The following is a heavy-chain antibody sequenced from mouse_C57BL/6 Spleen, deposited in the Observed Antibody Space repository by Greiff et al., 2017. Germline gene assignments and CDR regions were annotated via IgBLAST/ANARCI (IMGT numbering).Heavy chain of an antibody. J-gene: IGHJ2*01. CDR2: IYWDDDK. V-gene: IGHV8-12*01. Sequence: QVTLKVSGPGLLQSSQTLSLTCSFSGFSLSTSGMGVSWIRQPSGKGLEWLAHIYWDDDKRYNPSLKRRLTISKDTSSNQVFLKITSVDTADTATYDCARREDYYGNYVDYWGQGTTLTVSS. CDR3: ARREDYYGNYVDY. D-gene: IGHD2-1*01. CDR1: GFSLSTSGMG.